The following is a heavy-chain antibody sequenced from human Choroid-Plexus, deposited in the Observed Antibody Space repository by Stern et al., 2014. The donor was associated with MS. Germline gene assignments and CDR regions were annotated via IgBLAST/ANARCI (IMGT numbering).Heavy chain of an antibody. Sequence: VQLVESGGGVVQPGRPLRLSCAASGFSFSSFGMHWVRQAPGKGLEWVALISYDGSKDYADSVKGRFAISRDNSKNPLYLQMNSLRAEDPAVYYCAKDRQYLTFFFDFWGQGSLVTVSS. D-gene: IGHD2/OR15-2a*01. CDR3: AKDRQYLTFFFDF. CDR1: GFSFSSFG. V-gene: IGHV3-30*18. J-gene: IGHJ4*02. CDR2: ISYDGSK.